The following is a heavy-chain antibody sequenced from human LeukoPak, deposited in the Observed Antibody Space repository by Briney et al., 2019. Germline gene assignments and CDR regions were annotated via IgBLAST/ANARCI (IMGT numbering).Heavy chain of an antibody. V-gene: IGHV5-51*01. Sequence: GESLKISCKGSGYSFTSYWIAWVRQMPGKGLEWMGIIYPGDSDTRYSPSFQGQVTISADKSISTAYLQWSSLKASDTAMYYCARPKPSDYDSSGYYGGFYFDYWGQGTLVTVSS. CDR1: GYSFTSYW. J-gene: IGHJ4*02. CDR3: ARPKPSDYDSSGYYGGFYFDY. CDR2: IYPGDSDT. D-gene: IGHD3-22*01.